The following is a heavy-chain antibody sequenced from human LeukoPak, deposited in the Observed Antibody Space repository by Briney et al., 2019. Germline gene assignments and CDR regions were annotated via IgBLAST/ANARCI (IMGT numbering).Heavy chain of an antibody. V-gene: IGHV1-2*02. CDR1: GYTFTGYY. CDR3: ARVEKYYYDSSGEGALDY. J-gene: IGHJ4*02. D-gene: IGHD3-22*01. Sequence: ASVKVSCKASGYTFTGYYMHWVRQAPGQGLEWMGWINPNSGGTNYAQKFQGRDTMTRDTSISTAYMELSRLRSDDTAVYYCARVEKYYYDSSGEGALDYWGQGTLVTVSS. CDR2: INPNSGGT.